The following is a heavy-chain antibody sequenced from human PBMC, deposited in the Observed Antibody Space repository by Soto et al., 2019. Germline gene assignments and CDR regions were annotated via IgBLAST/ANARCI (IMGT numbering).Heavy chain of an antibody. CDR1: GYTFTNYA. Sequence: QVQLVQSGAEVKKPGASVKVSCKASGYTFTNYAIHWVRQAPGQRLEWMGWIIPGNVDTKYSQRFQGRVTITRDTSASTVYMELSSLRSEDTAVYSCAKDVRNDYVWGTYRNLFDSWGQGTLVTVSS. CDR2: IIPGNVDT. V-gene: IGHV1-3*01. D-gene: IGHD3-16*02. J-gene: IGHJ4*02. CDR3: AKDVRNDYVWGTYRNLFDS.